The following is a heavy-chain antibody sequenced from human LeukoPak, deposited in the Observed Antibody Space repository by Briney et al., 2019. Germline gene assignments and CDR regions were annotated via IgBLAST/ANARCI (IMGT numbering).Heavy chain of an antibody. Sequence: GGSLRLSCAASGFTFSDHYMSWIRQAPGVGLEWISYITSSNNIYYGEAVKGRFTISRDNAKNSLYLQMNSLRAEDTAVYFCARGDFWSDYYRFFDYWGQGTLVTVSS. CDR3: ARGDFWSDYYRFFDY. D-gene: IGHD3-3*01. J-gene: IGHJ4*02. CDR1: GFTFSDHY. CDR2: ITSSNNI. V-gene: IGHV3-11*01.